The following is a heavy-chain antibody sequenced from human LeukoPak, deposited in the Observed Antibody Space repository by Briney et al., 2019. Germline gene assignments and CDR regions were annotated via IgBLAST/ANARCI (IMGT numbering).Heavy chain of an antibody. V-gene: IGHV3-74*01. Sequence: PGGSLRLSCAASGFTFNSYWMHWVRQTPGKGLVWVSRINTDGMSTNYADSVKGRFTISRDTTKNTLYLQMNSLRADDTAVYYCARANFGGDTFDCWGQGTLVTVSS. CDR1: GFTFNSYW. CDR2: INTDGMST. CDR3: ARANFGGDTFDC. J-gene: IGHJ4*01. D-gene: IGHD1-1*01.